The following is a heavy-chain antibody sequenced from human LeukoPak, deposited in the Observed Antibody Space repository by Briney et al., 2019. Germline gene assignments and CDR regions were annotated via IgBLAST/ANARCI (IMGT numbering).Heavy chain of an antibody. CDR1: GFSFSNYG. V-gene: IGHV3-33*08. Sequence: GGSLRLSCAASGFSFSNYGMHWVRQAPGKGLEWVAVIWSDESNKYYADSVKGRFTISRDNFKNTLYLHMNRLRAEDTTVYYCARGVVGATTGWYFDLWGRGTLVTVSS. D-gene: IGHD1-26*01. CDR3: ARGVVGATTGWYFDL. J-gene: IGHJ2*01. CDR2: IWSDESNK.